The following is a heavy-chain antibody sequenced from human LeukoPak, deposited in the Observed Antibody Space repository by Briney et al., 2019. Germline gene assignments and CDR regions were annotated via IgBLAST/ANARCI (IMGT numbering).Heavy chain of an antibody. D-gene: IGHD3-22*01. J-gene: IGHJ4*02. Sequence: GSLRLSCAASGFIFSSYGMHWVRQAPGKGLEWVAVISYDGINKYYADSVKGRFTISRDNSKNTLYLQMNSLRAEDTAVYYCARGSISYYYDSSGFPFDYWGQGTLVTVSS. CDR1: GFIFSSYG. V-gene: IGHV3-30*03. CDR3: ARGSISYYYDSSGFPFDY. CDR2: ISYDGINK.